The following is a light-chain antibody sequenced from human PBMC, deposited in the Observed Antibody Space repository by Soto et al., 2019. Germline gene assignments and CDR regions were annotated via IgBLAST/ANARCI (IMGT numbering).Light chain of an antibody. CDR2: GAS. J-gene: IGKJ1*01. Sequence: EIVLTQSPATLSVSPGESSTLSCRASQSVSNNLTWYQQKPGQPPRLLIYGASTRATGVPGRFSGSGSGTEFTLTISSLQSEEFAVYYCQQYNDWWTVGQGTKVDIK. V-gene: IGKV3-15*01. CDR1: QSVSNN. CDR3: QQYNDWWT.